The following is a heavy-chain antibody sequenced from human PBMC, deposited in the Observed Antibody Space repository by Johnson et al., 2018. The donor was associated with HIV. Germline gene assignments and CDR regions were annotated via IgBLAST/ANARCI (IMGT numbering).Heavy chain of an antibody. J-gene: IGHJ3*02. CDR1: GFTFDDYG. CDR3: ARVNGILLHAFDI. Sequence: EVQLMESGGSVVRPGGSLRLCCAASGFTFDDYGMSWVRQAPGKGLEWVSDINWNGGSTGYADSVKGRFTISRDNAKNSLYLQMNSLRAEETALYYCARVNGILLHAFDIWGQGTMVTVSS. D-gene: IGHD2-15*01. CDR2: INWNGGST. V-gene: IGHV3-20*04.